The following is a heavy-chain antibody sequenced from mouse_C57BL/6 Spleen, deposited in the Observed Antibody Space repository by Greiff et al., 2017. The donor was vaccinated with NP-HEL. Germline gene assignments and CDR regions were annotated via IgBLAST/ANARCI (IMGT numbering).Heavy chain of an antibody. CDR3: TAIYYAMDY. CDR1: GFTFSNYW. CDR2: IRLKSDNYAT. J-gene: IGHJ4*01. V-gene: IGHV6-3*01. Sequence: EVQGVESGGGLVQPGGSMKLSCVASGFTFSNYWMNWVRQTPEKGLEWVAQIRLKSDNYATHYAESVKGRFTISRDDSKSSVYLQMNNLRAEDTEIYYCTAIYYAMDYWGQGTSVTVSS.